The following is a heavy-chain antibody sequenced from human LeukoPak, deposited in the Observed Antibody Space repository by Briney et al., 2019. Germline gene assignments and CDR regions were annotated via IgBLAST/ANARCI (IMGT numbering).Heavy chain of an antibody. CDR3: ARDGGYGGNSKMAFDI. D-gene: IGHD4-23*01. CDR2: INPNSGGT. CDR1: GYTFTGYY. V-gene: IGHV1-2*02. Sequence: ASVKVSCKASGYTFTGYYMHWVRQAPGQGLEWMGWINPNSGGTNYAQQFQGRVTMTRDTSISTAYMALSRLRSDDTAVYYCARDGGYGGNSKMAFDIWGQGTMVTVSS. J-gene: IGHJ3*02.